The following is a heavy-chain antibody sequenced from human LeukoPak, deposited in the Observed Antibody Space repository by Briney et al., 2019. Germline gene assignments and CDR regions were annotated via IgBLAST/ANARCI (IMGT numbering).Heavy chain of an antibody. J-gene: IGHJ6*03. Sequence: GASVKVSCKASGYTFTGYYMHWVRQAPGQGLEWMGWINPNSGGTNYAQKLQGRVTMTTDTSTSTAYMELRSLRSDDTAVYYCAREMRAGHKYYYYMDVWGKGTTVTVSS. V-gene: IGHV1-2*02. CDR3: AREMRAGHKYYYYMDV. D-gene: IGHD6-13*01. CDR2: INPNSGGT. CDR1: GYTFTGYY.